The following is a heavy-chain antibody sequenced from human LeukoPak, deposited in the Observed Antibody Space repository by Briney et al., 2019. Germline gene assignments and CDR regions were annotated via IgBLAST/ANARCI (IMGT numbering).Heavy chain of an antibody. D-gene: IGHD2-2*01. J-gene: IGHJ4*02. V-gene: IGHV4-34*01. CDR2: INHSENT. Sequence: PSDTLSLTCAVYCGSFSGYYWIWIRQPPGKGREGIGEINHSENTNYNPSLKTRLTISVDTSKNHFSLKLSSVTAADTAVYYCASYWGGYCSSTSCYREGFDYWGQGTLVTVSS. CDR3: ASYWGGYCSSTSCYREGFDY. CDR1: CGSFSGYY.